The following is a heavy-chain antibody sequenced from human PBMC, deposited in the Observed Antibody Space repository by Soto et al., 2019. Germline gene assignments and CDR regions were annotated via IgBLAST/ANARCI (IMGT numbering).Heavy chain of an antibody. J-gene: IGHJ6*02. V-gene: IGHV6-1*01. D-gene: IGHD5-12*01. CDR1: GDSVSSNSAA. CDR3: ARVVSGGYDYRYYYYGMDV. Sequence: PSQTLSLTCAISGDSVSSNSAAWNWIRQSPSRGLEWLGRTYYRSKWYNDYAVSVKSRITINPDTSKNQFSLQLNSVTPEDTAVYYCARVVSGGYDYRYYYYGMDVWGQGTTVTVSS. CDR2: TYYRSKWYN.